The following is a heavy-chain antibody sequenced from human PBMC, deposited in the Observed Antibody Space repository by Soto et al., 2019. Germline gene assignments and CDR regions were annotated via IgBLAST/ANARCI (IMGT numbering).Heavy chain of an antibody. CDR2: IWYDGSNK. Sequence: GGSLRLSCAASGFTFSSYGMHWVRQAPGKGLEWVAVIWYDGSNKYYADSVKGRFTISRDNSKNTLYLQMNSLRAEDTAVYYCAREVVINYYYYYHMDVWGKGTTVTVSS. D-gene: IGHD3-22*01. CDR3: AREVVINYYYYYHMDV. V-gene: IGHV3-33*01. J-gene: IGHJ6*03. CDR1: GFTFSSYG.